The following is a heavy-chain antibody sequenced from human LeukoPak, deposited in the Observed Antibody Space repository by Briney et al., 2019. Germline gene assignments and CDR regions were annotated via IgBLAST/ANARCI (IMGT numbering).Heavy chain of an antibody. D-gene: IGHD6-19*01. V-gene: IGHV3-74*01. CDR3: ASPLRGYSSGWYYFDY. Sequence: GGSLRLSCAASGFTFSSYWMHWVRQAPGKGLVWVSRINSDGSSTSYADSVKGRFTISRDNAKNTLYLQMNSLRAEDTAVYYCASPLRGYSSGWYYFDYWGQGTLVTVSS. CDR1: GFTFSSYW. CDR2: INSDGSST. J-gene: IGHJ4*02.